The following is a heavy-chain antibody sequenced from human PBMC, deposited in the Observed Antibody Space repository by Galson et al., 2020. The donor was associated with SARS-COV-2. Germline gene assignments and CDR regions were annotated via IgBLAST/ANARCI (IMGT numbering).Heavy chain of an antibody. J-gene: IGHJ6*03. CDR1: GITFTNAW. CDR3: AKDRHYDFWSGYSPYYYYYYMDV. D-gene: IGHD3-3*01. V-gene: IGHV3-15*01. CDR2: IKSKTDGGTI. Sequence: GESLKISCAASGITFTNAWMSWVRQAPGKGLEWVGRIKSKTDGGTIDYAAPVKGRFTISRDNSKNTLYLQMNSLRAEDTAVYYCAKDRHYDFWSGYSPYYYYYYMDVWGKGTTVTVSS.